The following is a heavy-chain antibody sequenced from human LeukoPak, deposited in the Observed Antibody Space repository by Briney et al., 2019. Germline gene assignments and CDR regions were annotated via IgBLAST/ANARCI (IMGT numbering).Heavy chain of an antibody. D-gene: IGHD3-22*01. V-gene: IGHV3-23*01. CDR1: GFTFSSYA. CDR3: ARLPSYYYDSSGYPYFDY. J-gene: IGHJ4*02. CDR2: ISGSGGST. Sequence: GGSLRLSCAASGFTFSSYAMSWVRQAPGKGLEWVSAISGSGGSTYYADPVKGRFTISRDNSKNTLYLQMNSLRAEDTAVYYCARLPSYYYDSSGYPYFDYWGQGTLVTVSS.